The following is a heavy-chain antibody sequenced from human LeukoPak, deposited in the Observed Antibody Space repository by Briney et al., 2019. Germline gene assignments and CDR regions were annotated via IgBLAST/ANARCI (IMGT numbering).Heavy chain of an antibody. Sequence: SETLSLTCTVSGGSVSSYYWSWVRQPPGKRLDWLGYIYNTGGTNYTPPLNGRVTIPVATSKNQSSLTLSSVTAAHTAVYYCARRHHYYYYTDVWGKGTTVTVSS. CDR3: ARRHHYYYYTDV. CDR1: GGSVSSYY. V-gene: IGHV4-4*09. J-gene: IGHJ6*03. CDR2: IYNTGGT.